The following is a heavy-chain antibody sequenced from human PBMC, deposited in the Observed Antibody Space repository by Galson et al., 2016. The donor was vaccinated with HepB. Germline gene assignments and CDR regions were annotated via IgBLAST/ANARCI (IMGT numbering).Heavy chain of an antibody. J-gene: IGHJ5*02. CDR1: GGSISSGGYY. D-gene: IGHD3-10*01. CDR2: IDDSGSA. Sequence: TLSLTCTVSGGSISSGGYYWTWIRQHAGKGLEWIGHIDDSGSAYYNPSVNSRVIISVDTSKNQFSLKLNSVTAADTAVYYCARNTYSNFYYGYSPTWFDPWGQGTLVTVSS. V-gene: IGHV4-31*03. CDR3: ARNTYSNFYYGYSPTWFDP.